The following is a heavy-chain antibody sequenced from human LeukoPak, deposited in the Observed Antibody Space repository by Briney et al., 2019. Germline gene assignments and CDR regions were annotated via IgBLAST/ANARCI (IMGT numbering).Heavy chain of an antibody. Sequence: PGGSLRLSCAASGFTLSNYWMHWVRQAPGKGLVWVARINSDGSRYADSVKGRFTISRDNAKNTLYLQMNSLRAEDTAVYYCARDKFSGSWYEYYFDYWGQGTLVTVSS. CDR3: ARDKFSGSWYEYYFDY. CDR2: INSDGS. J-gene: IGHJ4*02. D-gene: IGHD6-13*01. V-gene: IGHV3-74*03. CDR1: GFTLSNYW.